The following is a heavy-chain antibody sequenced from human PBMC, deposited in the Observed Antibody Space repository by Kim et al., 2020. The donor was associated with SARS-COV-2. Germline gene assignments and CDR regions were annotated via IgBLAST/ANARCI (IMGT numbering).Heavy chain of an antibody. V-gene: IGHV1-2*02. D-gene: IGHD3-9*01. CDR1: GYTFTGYY. J-gene: IGHJ3*02. CDR3: AREDLRYFDWLRAFDI. CDR2: INPNSGGT. Sequence: ASVKVSCKASGYTFTGYYMHWVRQAPGQGLEWMGWINPNSGGTNYAQKFQGRVTMTRDTSISTAYMELSRLRSDDTAVYYCAREDLRYFDWLRAFDIWGQGTMVTVSS.